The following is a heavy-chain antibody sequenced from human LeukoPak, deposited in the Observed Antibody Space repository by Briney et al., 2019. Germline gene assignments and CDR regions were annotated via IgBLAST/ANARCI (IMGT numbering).Heavy chain of an antibody. CDR2: ITGNAGFI. Sequence: GGSLRLSCTPSGFTFSTYAMKWVRQAPGKGLEWVGGITGNAGFIGYADSVKGRFIISRDNTNNRLFLQMRSLRGEDTAVYYCAKDKVPDGKWEIDRWGQGTLVTVSS. D-gene: IGHD1-26*01. CDR3: AKDKVPDGKWEIDR. V-gene: IGHV3-23*01. CDR1: GFTFSTYA. J-gene: IGHJ5*02.